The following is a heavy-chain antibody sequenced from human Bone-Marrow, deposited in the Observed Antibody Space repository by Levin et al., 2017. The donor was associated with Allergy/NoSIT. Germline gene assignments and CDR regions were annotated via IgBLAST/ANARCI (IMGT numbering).Heavy chain of an antibody. D-gene: IGHD4-17*01. Sequence: SETLSLTCSVSGGSISTDSFYWGWIRRPPGKGLEWIGDIYHSGSTFYNSSLKSRVTISVDPSMNQFSLKVNSVTAADTAVYFCARRYTVTTFDYWGRGTLVTVSS. CDR1: GGSISTDSFY. J-gene: IGHJ4*02. CDR3: ARRYTVTTFDY. V-gene: IGHV4-39*01. CDR2: IYHSGST.